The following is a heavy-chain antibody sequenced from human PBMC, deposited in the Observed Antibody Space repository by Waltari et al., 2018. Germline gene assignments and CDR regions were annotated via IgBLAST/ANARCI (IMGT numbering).Heavy chain of an antibody. CDR3: AQWRVPYYLDY. V-gene: IGHV3-23*01. J-gene: IGHJ4*02. CDR1: GFTITTYA. Sequence: EGQLLESGGGLVQPGGSLRLSCAASGFTITTYAMTLGRQVPGKGLEWVAGISVSGRDTYYADSVRGRFTISRDNSRNTLYLQMNSLRADDTAVYYCAQWRVPYYLDYWGQGTLVTVSS. D-gene: IGHD3-16*01. CDR2: ISVSGRDT.